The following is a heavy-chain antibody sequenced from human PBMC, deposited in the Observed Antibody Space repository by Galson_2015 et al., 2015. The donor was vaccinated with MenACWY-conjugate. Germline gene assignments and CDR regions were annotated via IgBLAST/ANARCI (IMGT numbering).Heavy chain of an antibody. J-gene: IGHJ4*02. CDR2: ISYDGTRK. D-gene: IGHD2-15*01. CDR1: GFTFSAYA. V-gene: IGHV3-30-3*01. CDR3: ARGCGGGGCAVY. Sequence: SLRLSCAASGFTFSAYAMHWVRQAPGKGLEWVAVISYDGTRKFYADSVKGRFTISRDNSKNTLYLRMNSLRVEDTAIYYCARGCGGGGCAVYWGQRTLVTVAS.